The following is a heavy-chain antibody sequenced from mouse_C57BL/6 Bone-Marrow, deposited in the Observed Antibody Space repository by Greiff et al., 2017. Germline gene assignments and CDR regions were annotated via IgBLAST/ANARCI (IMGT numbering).Heavy chain of an antibody. J-gene: IGHJ3*01. Sequence: EVKLVESGAELVKPGASVKFSCTASGFNIKDYYMHWVKQRTEQGLEWIGRIGPEDGGTKYAPKFQGKAPITADTSSNTAYLQLRILTSEDTAVYYCARSSNYRAYWGQGTLVTVSA. CDR3: ARSSNYRAY. CDR2: IGPEDGGT. V-gene: IGHV14-2*01. D-gene: IGHD2-5*01. CDR1: GFNIKDYY.